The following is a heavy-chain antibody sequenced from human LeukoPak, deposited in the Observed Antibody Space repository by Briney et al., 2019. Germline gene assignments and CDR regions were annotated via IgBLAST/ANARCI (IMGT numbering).Heavy chain of an antibody. D-gene: IGHD3-22*01. CDR2: ISYDGSNK. CDR3: ARDFPYDSSGYYYEGAFDI. CDR1: GFTFSSYA. V-gene: IGHV3-30-3*01. J-gene: IGHJ3*02. Sequence: GGSLRLSCAASGFTFSSYAMHWVRQAPGKGLEWVAVISYDGSNKYYADSVKGRFTISRDNSKNTLYLQMNSLRAEDTAVYYCARDFPYDSSGYYYEGAFDIWGQGTMVTVSS.